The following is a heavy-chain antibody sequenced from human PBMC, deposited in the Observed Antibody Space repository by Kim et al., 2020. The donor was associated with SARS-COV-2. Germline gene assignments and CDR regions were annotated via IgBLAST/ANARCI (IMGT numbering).Heavy chain of an antibody. CDR3: ATTMVRGGSWYFDL. Sequence: ASVKVSCKASGYTFTSYGISWVRQAPGQGLEWMGWISAYNGNSNYAQKLQGRVTMTTDTSTSTAYMELRSLRSDDTAVYYCATTMVRGGSWYFDLWGRGTLVTVSS. J-gene: IGHJ2*01. V-gene: IGHV1-18*04. D-gene: IGHD3-10*01. CDR1: GYTFTSYG. CDR2: ISAYNGNS.